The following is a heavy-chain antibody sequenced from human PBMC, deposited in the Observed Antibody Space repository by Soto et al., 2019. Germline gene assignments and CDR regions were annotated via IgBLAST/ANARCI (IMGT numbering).Heavy chain of an antibody. J-gene: IGHJ6*02. CDR1: GYSFTSYW. CDR3: ARAGGITGTTTPLQIINYYYYGMDG. Sequence: GESLKISCKGSGYSFTSYWIGWVRQMPGKGLEWMGIIYPGDSDTRYSPSFQGQVTISADKSISTAYLQWSSLKASDTAMYYCARAGGITGTTTPLQIINYYYYGMDGWGQGTTVSVSS. V-gene: IGHV5-51*01. D-gene: IGHD1-20*01. CDR2: IYPGDSDT.